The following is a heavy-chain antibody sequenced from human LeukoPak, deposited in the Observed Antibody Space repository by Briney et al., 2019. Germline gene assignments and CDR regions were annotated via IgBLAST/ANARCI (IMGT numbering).Heavy chain of an antibody. CDR3: AKDPHNSSGYMSGYFDY. J-gene: IGHJ4*02. CDR2: ISGTGGST. D-gene: IGHD3-22*01. V-gene: IGHV3-23*01. Sequence: GILRLSCAASGFSFSSYGMSWVRQAPGKGLEWVSAISGTGGSTYYADSVKGRFTISRDNSKNTLYLQMNSLRAEDTAVYYCAKDPHNSSGYMSGYFDYWGQGTLVTVSS. CDR1: GFSFSSYG.